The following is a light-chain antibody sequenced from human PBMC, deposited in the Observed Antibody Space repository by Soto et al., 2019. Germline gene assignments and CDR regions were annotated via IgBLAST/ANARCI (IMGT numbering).Light chain of an antibody. CDR2: WAS. CDR1: QSVLSTSNDRNY. V-gene: IGKV4-1*01. CDR3: HQYYGYPLS. Sequence: DFVMTQSPDSRAVSLGERATIKCRSSQSVLSTSNDRNYLAWFQQRPRQPPKLLISWASTRRSGVPERFSGSGSRTDFPLTISRLQAEDVAVYYCHQYYGYPLSFGGGTKVEIK. J-gene: IGKJ4*01.